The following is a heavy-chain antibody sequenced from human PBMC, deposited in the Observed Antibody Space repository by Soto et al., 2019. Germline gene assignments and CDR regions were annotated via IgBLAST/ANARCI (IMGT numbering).Heavy chain of an antibody. Sequence: SETLSLTCTVSGFYISSYYWSWIRQPPGKGLEWIGYIYYSGSTNYNPSLKSRVTISVDTSKNQFSLKLSSVTAADTAVYYCATTYSSGWYYFDYWGQGTLVTVSS. CDR1: GFYISSYY. D-gene: IGHD6-19*01. CDR2: IYYSGST. CDR3: ATTYSSGWYYFDY. V-gene: IGHV4-59*08. J-gene: IGHJ4*02.